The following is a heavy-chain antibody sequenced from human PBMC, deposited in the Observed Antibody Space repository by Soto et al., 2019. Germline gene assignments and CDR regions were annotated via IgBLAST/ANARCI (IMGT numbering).Heavy chain of an antibody. CDR2: VHYTGSS. CDR3: ARGVNNWNDGGCFYYHMDV. V-gene: IGHV4-59*01. J-gene: IGHJ6*03. CDR1: GGSINSYF. Sequence: QVQLQESGPGLVKPSETLSLTCTVSGGSINSYFWSWIRQPPGKGLEWIGYVHYTGSSNYSPSLKSRVTISADTAKNQISLKLNSVTAADTAVYYCARGVNNWNDGGCFYYHMDVWGKGTTVTVSS. D-gene: IGHD1-20*01.